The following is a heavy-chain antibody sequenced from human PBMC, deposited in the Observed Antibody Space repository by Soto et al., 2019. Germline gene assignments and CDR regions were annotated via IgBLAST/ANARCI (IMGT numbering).Heavy chain of an antibody. V-gene: IGHV4-39*01. CDR2: IYYSGST. CDR3: ASSDGGSTIDY. Sequence: QLQLQESGPGLVKPSETLSLTCSVSGGSISSSSYYWGWIRQPPGKGLQWIGTIYYSGSTYYNPSLKSRLTISVDTSKNPFSLKLSSVTAADTAVYYCASSDGGSTIDYWGQGALVTVSS. J-gene: IGHJ4*02. CDR1: GGSISSSSYY.